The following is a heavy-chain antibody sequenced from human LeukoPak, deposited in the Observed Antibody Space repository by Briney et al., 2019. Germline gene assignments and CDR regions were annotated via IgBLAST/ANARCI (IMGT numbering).Heavy chain of an antibody. CDR3: ATTAATAGGPY. J-gene: IGHJ4*02. CDR1: GFTFTDFW. V-gene: IGHV3-7*01. CDR2: IKEDSRAT. D-gene: IGHD6-13*01. Sequence: PGGSLRLSCAASGFTFTDFWMTWVRQAPGKGLEWVANIKEDSRATFYGASVKGRFTISRDNSKSPLYLQMNSLRVEDTAVYYCATTAATAGGPYWGQGTLVTVSS.